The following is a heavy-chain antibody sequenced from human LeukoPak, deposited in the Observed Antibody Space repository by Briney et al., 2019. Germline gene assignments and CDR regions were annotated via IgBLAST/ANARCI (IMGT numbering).Heavy chain of an antibody. J-gene: IGHJ3*02. CDR1: GYSFTSSW. V-gene: IGHV5-51*01. D-gene: IGHD1-7*01. CDR3: AGAQNWNYDSAFDI. CDR2: IYPGDSDT. Sequence: AGESLKISCKGSGYSFTSSWIGWVRQMPGKGLEWMGIIYPGDSDTRYSPSFQGQVTISDDKSISTAYLQWSSLKASDTAIYYCAGAQNWNYDSAFDIWGQGTMVTVSS.